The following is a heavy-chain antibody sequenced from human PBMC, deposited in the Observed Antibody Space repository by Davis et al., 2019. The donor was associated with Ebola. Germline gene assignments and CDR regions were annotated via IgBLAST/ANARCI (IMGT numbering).Heavy chain of an antibody. CDR1: ALIVSSNP. CDR3: ARDLGSSTDY. D-gene: IGHD6-6*01. J-gene: IGHJ4*02. CDR2: FYSRGAI. Sequence: PGGSLTLSCAASALIVSSNPMSCVRPAPGKGLEWVSTFYSRGAIYYADSGKGRFTISRDNSKNTVLLQMSSLRAEDTAIYYCARDLGSSTDYWGQGTLVTVSS. V-gene: IGHV3-53*01.